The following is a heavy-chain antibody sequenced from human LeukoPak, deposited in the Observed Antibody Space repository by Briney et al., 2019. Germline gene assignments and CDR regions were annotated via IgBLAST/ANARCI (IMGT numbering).Heavy chain of an antibody. CDR2: IYYSGST. J-gene: IGHJ4*02. V-gene: IGHV4-39*07. D-gene: IGHD1-26*01. CDR1: GGSISSSSYY. CDR3: ARRGRGSYSAIDY. Sequence: PSETLSLTCTVSGGSISSSSYYWGWIRQPPGKGLEWIGSIYYSGSTYYNPSLKSRVTISVDTSKNQFSLKLSSVTAADTAVYYCARRGRGSYSAIDYWGQGTLVTVSS.